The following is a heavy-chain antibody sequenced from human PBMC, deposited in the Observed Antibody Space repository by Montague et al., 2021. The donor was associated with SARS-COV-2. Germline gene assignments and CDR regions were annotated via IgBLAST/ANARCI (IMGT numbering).Heavy chain of an antibody. CDR3: AREKTVRGIYYFGMDV. V-gene: IGHV3-7*03. CDR1: DFSLDLSW. D-gene: IGHD4-11*01. J-gene: IGHJ6*02. Sequence: SLRLSCAASDFSLDLSWLSWVRQAPGKGLEWVANIMADGSQKYYVDSVKGRFTISRDKAYKSVYLQMNSLRVEDTAVYYCAREKTVRGIYYFGMDVWGQGTPVTVSS. CDR2: IMADGSQK.